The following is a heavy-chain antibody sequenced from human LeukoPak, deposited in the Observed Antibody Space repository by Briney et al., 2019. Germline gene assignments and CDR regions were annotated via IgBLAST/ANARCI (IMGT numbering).Heavy chain of an antibody. Sequence: GGSLRLSCAASGFTSSSYGMHWVRQAPGKGLEWVAFIRYDGSNKYYADSVKGRFTISRDNSKNTLYLQMNSLRAEDTAVYYCAKDWTTVTTNWDWGQGTLVTVSS. D-gene: IGHD4-17*01. CDR2: IRYDGSNK. CDR1: GFTSSSYG. V-gene: IGHV3-30*02. J-gene: IGHJ4*02. CDR3: AKDWTTVTTNWD.